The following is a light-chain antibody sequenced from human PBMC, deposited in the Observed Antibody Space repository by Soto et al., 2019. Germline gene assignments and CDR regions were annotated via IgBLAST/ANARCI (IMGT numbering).Light chain of an antibody. J-gene: IGLJ3*02. Sequence: QSVLTQPPSVSGAPGQRVTISCTGSSSNIGAGYVLHWYQQLPGTAPKLLIYGDTNRPSGVPDRFSGSKSGTSASLAITGLQAEDEAHFYCQSYDSSLSGWVFGGGTQLTVL. V-gene: IGLV1-40*01. CDR2: GDT. CDR3: QSYDSSLSGWV. CDR1: SSNIGAGYV.